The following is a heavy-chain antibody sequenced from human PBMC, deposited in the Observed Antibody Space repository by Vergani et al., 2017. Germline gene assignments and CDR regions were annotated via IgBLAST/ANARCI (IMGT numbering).Heavy chain of an antibody. V-gene: IGHV4-30-2*01. CDR1: GGSISGGAYS. D-gene: IGHD2-2*01. CDR3: ARGYCSSTSCFNWFDP. Sequence: QLQLQESGSRLVKPSQTLSLTCAVSGGSISGGAYSWSWIRQPPGKGLEWIGYIYHSGSTYYNPSLKSRVTISVDRSKNQFSLKLSSVTAADTAVYYCARGYCSSTSCFNWFDPWGQGTLVTVSS. CDR2: IYHSGST. J-gene: IGHJ5*02.